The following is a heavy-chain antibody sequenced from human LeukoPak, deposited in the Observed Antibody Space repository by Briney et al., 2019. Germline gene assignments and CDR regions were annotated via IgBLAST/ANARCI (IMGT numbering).Heavy chain of an antibody. Sequence: SETLSLTCAVHGGSFSGYYWSWIRQPPGKGLEWIGEINHSGSTNYNASLKSRVTISVDTSKDQFSLKLSSVTAADTAVYYCARALYYYGSGSYYSPEYFQHWGQGTLVTVSS. CDR2: INHSGST. D-gene: IGHD3-10*01. V-gene: IGHV4-34*01. CDR3: ARALYYYGSGSYYSPEYFQH. J-gene: IGHJ1*01. CDR1: GGSFSGYY.